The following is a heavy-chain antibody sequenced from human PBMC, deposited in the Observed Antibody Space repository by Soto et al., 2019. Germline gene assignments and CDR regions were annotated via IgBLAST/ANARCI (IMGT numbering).Heavy chain of an antibody. CDR1: GFTVSSNY. J-gene: IGHJ6*02. D-gene: IGHD2-15*01. V-gene: IGHV3-53*01. Sequence: GGSLRLSCAASGFTVSSNYMSWVRQAPGKGLEWVSVIYSGGSTYYADSVKGRFTISRDNSKNTLYLQMNSLRAEDTAVYYCARASIYCSGGSCYQDYYYGMDVWGQGTTVTVSS. CDR3: ARASIYCSGGSCYQDYYYGMDV. CDR2: IYSGGST.